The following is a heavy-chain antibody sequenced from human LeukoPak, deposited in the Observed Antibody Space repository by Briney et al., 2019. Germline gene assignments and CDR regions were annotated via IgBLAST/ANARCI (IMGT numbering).Heavy chain of an antibody. V-gene: IGHV3-7*01. D-gene: IGHD5-18*01. J-gene: IGHJ6*03. Sequence: PGGSLRLSCAASGFTFSAYWMAWVRQAPGEGLEWVANVKQDGSETYYVDSVKGRFTISRDNAKNSLYLQMNSLRADDTAVYYCARGATAEGPYYYYLDVWGKGTTATVSS. CDR1: GFTFSAYW. CDR3: ARGATAEGPYYYYLDV. CDR2: VKQDGSET.